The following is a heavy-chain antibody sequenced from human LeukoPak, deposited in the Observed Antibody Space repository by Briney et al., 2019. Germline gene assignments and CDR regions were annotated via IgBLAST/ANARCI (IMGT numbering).Heavy chain of an antibody. V-gene: IGHV3-74*01. CDR1: GFIFSDYW. CDR3: ARGGRYAYFLDY. Sequence: GGSLRLSCAASGFIFSDYWMHWVRQGPGKGLVWVSRIKSDGSSTSYADSVKGRFTISRDNAKNTVYVHMNSLRDEDTAVYYGARGGRYAYFLDYWGQGTLVTVSS. J-gene: IGHJ4*02. D-gene: IGHD3-16*01. CDR2: IKSDGSST.